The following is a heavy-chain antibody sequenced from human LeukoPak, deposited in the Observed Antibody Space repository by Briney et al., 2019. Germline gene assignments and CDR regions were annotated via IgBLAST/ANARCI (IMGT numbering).Heavy chain of an antibody. Sequence: SETLSLTCTVSGASISGSGYYWGWIRQPPGKGLEWIGSIYSSGSTYYNASLQSRVTISMETSKNQISLRLNSVTAADTAMYYCAREELAARRGAFDIWGQGSVVSVSS. CDR2: IYSSGST. CDR3: AREELAARRGAFDI. V-gene: IGHV4-39*02. D-gene: IGHD6-6*01. CDR1: GASISGSGYY. J-gene: IGHJ3*02.